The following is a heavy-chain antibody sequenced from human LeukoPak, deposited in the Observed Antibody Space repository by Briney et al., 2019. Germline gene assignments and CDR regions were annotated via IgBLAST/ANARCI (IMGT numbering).Heavy chain of an antibody. CDR1: GFTFSNYA. J-gene: IGHJ5*01. CDR2: VTGSGGDT. V-gene: IGHV3-23*01. CDR3: ARGTLEHCSGASCYPLDS. Sequence: PGGSLRLSCAASGFTFSNYAMSWVRQTPGKGLECVSVVTGSGGDTYYTGSVNGRFTISRDSSKNTLYLQMNSLRAEDTAVYYCARGTLEHCSGASCYPLDSWGQGTLVTVSS. D-gene: IGHD2-15*01.